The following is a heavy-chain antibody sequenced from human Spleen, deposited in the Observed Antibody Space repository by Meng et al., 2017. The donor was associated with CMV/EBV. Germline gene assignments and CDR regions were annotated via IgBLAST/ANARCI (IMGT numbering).Heavy chain of an antibody. J-gene: IGHJ6*02. CDR2: INDGGKT. Sequence: SETLSLTCTVSGGSISSGGYYWSWIRQPPGKGLEWIGDINDGGKTNYSPSLKNRVTMSVAASNNQFSLKLSSVTAADTAVYYCARGYVGGYCSGGSCYSIHRGMDVWGQGTTVTVSS. CDR1: GGSISSGGYY. V-gene: IGHV4-39*07. D-gene: IGHD2-15*01. CDR3: ARGYVGGYCSGGSCYSIHRGMDV.